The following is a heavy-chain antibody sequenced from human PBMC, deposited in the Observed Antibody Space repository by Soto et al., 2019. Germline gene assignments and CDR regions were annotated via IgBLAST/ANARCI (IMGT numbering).Heavy chain of an antibody. J-gene: IGHJ6*02. CDR3: ALGILGGVRIDSGMDV. V-gene: IGHV3-21*01. Sequence: EVQLVESGGGLVKPGGSLRLSCAASGFTFSNYNMKWVRQPPGKGLEWVSSVTSAGSYIYYAESLKGRVTISRDNAKKALFLQRHSLSAEDTALYFCALGILGGVRIDSGMDVWGQGTTVTVSS. CDR2: VTSAGSYI. CDR1: GFTFSNYN. D-gene: IGHD2-8*02.